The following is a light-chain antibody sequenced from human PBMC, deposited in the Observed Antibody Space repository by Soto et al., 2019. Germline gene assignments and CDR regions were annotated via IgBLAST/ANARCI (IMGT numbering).Light chain of an antibody. CDR3: SSYAGTYTHVV. V-gene: IGLV2-11*01. Sequence: QSALTQPRSVSGSPGQSVTISCTGTSSDVGAYNFVSWYQQHPGKAPKLMIYDVSKWPSGVPDRFSGSKSGNTASLTISGLQAEDEGDYYCSSYAGTYTHVVFGGGTKVTVL. CDR2: DVS. J-gene: IGLJ2*01. CDR1: SSDVGAYNF.